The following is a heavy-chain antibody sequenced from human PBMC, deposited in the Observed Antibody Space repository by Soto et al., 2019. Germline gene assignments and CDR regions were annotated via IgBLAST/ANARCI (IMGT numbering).Heavy chain of an antibody. D-gene: IGHD6-6*01. CDR2: MNPNSGNT. CDR3: ARGHISSTKNWLDP. Sequence: QVQLVQSGAEVKKPGASVKDSCKGSGYTFTSYHINWVRQATGQGLEWMGWMNPNSGNTGYAQTLQGRVTMTWDTSISAAYMELGSLRFDDTAMYYCARGHISSTKNWLDPWGQGTLFTVSS. J-gene: IGHJ5*02. CDR1: GYTFTSYH. V-gene: IGHV1-8*01.